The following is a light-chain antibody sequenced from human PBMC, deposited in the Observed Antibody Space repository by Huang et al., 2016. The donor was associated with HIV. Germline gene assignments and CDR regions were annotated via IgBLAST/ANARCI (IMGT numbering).Light chain of an antibody. CDR1: QSVGST. Sequence: EIVLTQSPATLSVSPGERATLSCRASQSVGSTLAWYQQKPGQSPRLLIYGASTGATDIPARFSGSGSGTDFTLTISSLHSEDFAVYYCQQYSDWPYTFGQGTKLEIK. CDR3: QQYSDWPYT. V-gene: IGKV3-15*01. CDR2: GAS. J-gene: IGKJ2*01.